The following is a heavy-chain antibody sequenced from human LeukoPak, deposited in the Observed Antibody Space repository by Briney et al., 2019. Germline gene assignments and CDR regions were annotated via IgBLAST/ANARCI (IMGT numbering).Heavy chain of an antibody. CDR1: GGSFSGYY. CDR2: INHSGST. J-gene: IGHJ6*03. D-gene: IGHD2-15*01. CDR3: ARLGYCSGGSCYSYYYYMDV. Sequence: PSETLSLTCAVYGGSFSGYYWSWIRQPPGKGLEWIGEINHSGSTNYNPSLKSRVTISVDTSKNQSSLKLSSVTAADTAVYYCARLGYCSGGSCYSYYYYMDVWGKGTTVTVSS. V-gene: IGHV4-34*01.